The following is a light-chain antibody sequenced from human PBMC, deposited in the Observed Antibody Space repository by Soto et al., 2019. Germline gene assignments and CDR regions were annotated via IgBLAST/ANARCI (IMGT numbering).Light chain of an antibody. CDR2: GAS. J-gene: IGKJ1*01. CDR3: QHDGRSWT. Sequence: DIVLPQSPGTLSLSPGERATLSCRASQSVSSSYLVWYQQKPGQAPRLLIYGASNRATGIPDRFSGSGSGTDFTLTISRLAPEDVAEYYCQHDGRSWTFGQGTKVEIK. V-gene: IGKV3-20*01. CDR1: QSVSSSY.